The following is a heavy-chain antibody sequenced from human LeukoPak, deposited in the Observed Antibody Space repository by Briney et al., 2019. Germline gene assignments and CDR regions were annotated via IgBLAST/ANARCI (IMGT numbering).Heavy chain of an antibody. Sequence: PSQTPSLTCTVSGGSISSGDYYWSWIRQPPGKGLEWIGYIYYSGSTYYNPSLKSRVTISVDTSKNQFSLKLSSVTAADTAVYYCARDSVYCSSTSCYYYGMDVWGQGTTVTVSS. D-gene: IGHD2-2*01. CDR3: ARDSVYCSSTSCYYYGMDV. V-gene: IGHV4-30-4*01. CDR1: GGSISSGDYY. CDR2: IYYSGST. J-gene: IGHJ6*02.